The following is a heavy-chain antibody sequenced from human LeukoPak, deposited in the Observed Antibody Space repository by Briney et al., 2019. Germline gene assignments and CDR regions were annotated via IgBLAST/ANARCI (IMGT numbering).Heavy chain of an antibody. J-gene: IGHJ4*02. CDR3: ARGVAVAPVY. V-gene: IGHV4-59*01. CDR1: GGSISSYY. CDR2: IYYSGST. Sequence: SQTLSLTCTVSGGSISSYYWSWIRQPPGKGLEWIGYIYYSGSTNYNPSLKSRVTISVDTSKNQFSLKLSSVTAADTAVYYCARGVAVAPVYWGQGTLVTVSS. D-gene: IGHD6-19*01.